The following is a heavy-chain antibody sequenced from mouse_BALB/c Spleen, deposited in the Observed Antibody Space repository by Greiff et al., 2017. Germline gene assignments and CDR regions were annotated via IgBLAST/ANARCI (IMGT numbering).Heavy chain of an antibody. Sequence: EVQLQESGGGLVQPGGSRKLSCAASGFTFSDYGMAWVRQAPGKGPEWVAFISNLAYSIYYADTVTGRFTISRENAKNTLYLEMSSLRSEDTAMYYCARFYGPYAMDYWGQGTSVTVSS. V-gene: IGHV5-15*02. CDR2: ISNLAYSI. CDR3: ARFYGPYAMDY. D-gene: IGHD1-1*02. J-gene: IGHJ4*01. CDR1: GFTFSDYG.